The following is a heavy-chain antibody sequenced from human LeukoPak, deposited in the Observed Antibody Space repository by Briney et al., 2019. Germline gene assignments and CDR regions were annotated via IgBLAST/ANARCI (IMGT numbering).Heavy chain of an antibody. Sequence: PGGSLRLSRAASGFTFSSYAMSCVRQAPGKGLEWVSAISGSGGSTYYADSVKGRFTISRDNSKNTLYLQMNSLRAEDTAVYYCAKDMIYGSGSYYNPIFDYWGQGTLVTVSS. CDR3: AKDMIYGSGSYYNPIFDY. CDR1: GFTFSSYA. CDR2: ISGSGGST. D-gene: IGHD3-10*01. J-gene: IGHJ4*02. V-gene: IGHV3-23*01.